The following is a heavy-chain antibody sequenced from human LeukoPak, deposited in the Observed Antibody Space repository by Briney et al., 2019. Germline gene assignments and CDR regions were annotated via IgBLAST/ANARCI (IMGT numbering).Heavy chain of an antibody. CDR1: GGSFSGYY. CDR2: INHSGST. Sequence: PSETLSLTCAVYGGSFSGYYWSWIRQPPGKGLEWIGEINHSGSTNYNPSLKSRVTISVDTSKNQFSLKLSSVTAADTAVYFCATTRLLYTDYYWYFDLWGRGTLVTVSS. V-gene: IGHV4-34*01. CDR3: ATTRLLYTDYYWYFDL. D-gene: IGHD3-9*01. J-gene: IGHJ2*01.